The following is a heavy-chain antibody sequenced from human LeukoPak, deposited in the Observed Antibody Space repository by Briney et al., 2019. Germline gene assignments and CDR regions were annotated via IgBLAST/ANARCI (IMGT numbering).Heavy chain of an antibody. Sequence: SETLSLTCSVSGDSISPYYWSWIRQPPGKGLEWIGYIYYSGTTNYNPSLKSRVTISVGTSKNQFSLKLSSVTAADTAVYYCARDRGSAGGFDYWGQGTPVTVSS. CDR1: GDSISPYY. CDR3: ARDRGSAGGFDY. J-gene: IGHJ4*02. V-gene: IGHV4-59*01. D-gene: IGHD2-15*01. CDR2: IYYSGTT.